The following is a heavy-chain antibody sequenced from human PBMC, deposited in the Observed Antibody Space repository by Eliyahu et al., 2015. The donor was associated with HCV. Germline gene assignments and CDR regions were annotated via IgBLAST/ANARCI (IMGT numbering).Heavy chain of an antibody. D-gene: IGHD3-22*01. CDR1: TFXSYG. V-gene: IGHV3-33*01. Sequence: TFXSYGMHWVRQAPGKGLEWVAVIWYDGSNKYYADSVKGRFTISRDNSKNTLYLQMNSLRAEDTAVYYCARDHGYYDSSGYCDYWGQGTLVTVSS. CDR3: ARDHGYYDSSGYCDY. CDR2: IWYDGSNK. J-gene: IGHJ4*02.